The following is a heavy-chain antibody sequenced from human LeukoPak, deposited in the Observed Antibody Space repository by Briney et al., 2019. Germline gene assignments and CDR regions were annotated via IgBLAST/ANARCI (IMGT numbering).Heavy chain of an antibody. V-gene: IGHV4-59*12. J-gene: IGHJ6*03. CDR2: IYYSGST. D-gene: IGHD3-10*02. CDR1: GGSFSSYY. CDR3: ARGYVRGVISRLRYYYMDV. Sequence: SETLSLTCTVSGGSFSSYYWSWIRQPPGKGLEWIGYIYYSGSTDYNPSLKSRVTISVDTSKNQFSLKLSSVTAADTAVYYCARGYVRGVISRLRYYYMDVWGKGTTVTVSS.